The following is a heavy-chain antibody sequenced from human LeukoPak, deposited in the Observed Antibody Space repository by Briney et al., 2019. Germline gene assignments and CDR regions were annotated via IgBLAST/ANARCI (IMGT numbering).Heavy chain of an antibody. Sequence: ASLKVSCKASGYTFTDYYVYCGRHAPGQGLEWMGFINPNSGGTKYAQKFQGRVTVTRDTSISTAYMELSGLRSDDTAVYYCARDNKFTYVQGTLDFWGQGTLVTVFS. J-gene: IGHJ4*02. CDR3: ARDNKFTYVQGTLDF. CDR2: INPNSGGT. V-gene: IGHV1-2*02. CDR1: GYTFTDYY. D-gene: IGHD1/OR15-1a*01.